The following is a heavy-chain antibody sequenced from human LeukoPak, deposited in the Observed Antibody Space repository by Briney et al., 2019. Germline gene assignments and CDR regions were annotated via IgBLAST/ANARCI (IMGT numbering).Heavy chain of an antibody. J-gene: IGHJ6*02. CDR3: TRDRQYDILTGYYYYGMDV. CDR1: GGSISSYY. D-gene: IGHD3-9*01. V-gene: IGHV4-59*01. CDR2: IYYSGST. Sequence: SETLSLTCTVSGGSISSYYWSWIRQPPGKGLEWIGYIYYSGSTNYNPSLKSRVTISVDTSKNQFSLKLSSVTAADTAVYYFTRDRQYDILTGYYYYGMDVWGQGTTVTVSS.